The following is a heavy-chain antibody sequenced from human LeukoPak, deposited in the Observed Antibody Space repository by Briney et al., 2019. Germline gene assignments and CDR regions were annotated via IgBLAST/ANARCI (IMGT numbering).Heavy chain of an antibody. CDR2: ISAYNGNT. CDR1: GYTFTSYG. D-gene: IGHD3-22*01. Sequence: GASVKVSCKASGYTFTSYGISWVRQAPGQGLEWMGWISAYNGNTNYAQKLQGRVTMTTDTSTSTAYMELRSLRSDDTAVYYCARVGPNYYDSSGYFDYWGQGTLVTVSS. V-gene: IGHV1-18*01. J-gene: IGHJ4*02. CDR3: ARVGPNYYDSSGYFDY.